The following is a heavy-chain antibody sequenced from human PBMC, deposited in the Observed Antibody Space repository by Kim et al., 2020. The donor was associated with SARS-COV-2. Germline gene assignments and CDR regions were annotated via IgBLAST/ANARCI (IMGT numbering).Heavy chain of an antibody. Sequence: TNYNPSLKSRVTISVDTSKNQFSLKLSSVTAADTAVYYCARSTKSSWYEDWGQGTLVTVSS. CDR2: T. V-gene: IGHV4-34*01. D-gene: IGHD6-13*01. J-gene: IGHJ4*02. CDR3: ARSTKSSWYED.